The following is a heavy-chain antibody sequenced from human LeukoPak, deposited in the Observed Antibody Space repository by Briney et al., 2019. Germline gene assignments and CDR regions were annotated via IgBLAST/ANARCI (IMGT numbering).Heavy chain of an antibody. J-gene: IGHJ4*02. CDR3: ARHNPPASSIIDY. D-gene: IGHD6-13*01. V-gene: IGHV4-34*01. CDR2: IYYSGST. Sequence: SETLSLTCAVYGGSFSGYYWSWIRQPPGKGLEWIGSIYYSGSTYYNPSLKSRVTISVDTSKNQFSLKLSSVTAADTAVYYCARHNPPASSIIDYWGQGTLVTVSS. CDR1: GGSFSGYY.